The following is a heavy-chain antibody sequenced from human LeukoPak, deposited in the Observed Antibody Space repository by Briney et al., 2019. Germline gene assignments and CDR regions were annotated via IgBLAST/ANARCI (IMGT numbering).Heavy chain of an antibody. D-gene: IGHD3-16*02. Sequence: GGSLRLSCAASGFTFSSYWMHWVRQAPGKGLVWVSRINSDGSSTSYADSVKGRFTISRDNAKNSPYLQMNSLRAEDTAVYYCARDGGTYDYVWGSYRYPDYWGQGTLVTVSS. CDR1: GFTFSSYW. V-gene: IGHV3-74*01. CDR3: ARDGGTYDYVWGSYRYPDY. CDR2: INSDGSST. J-gene: IGHJ4*02.